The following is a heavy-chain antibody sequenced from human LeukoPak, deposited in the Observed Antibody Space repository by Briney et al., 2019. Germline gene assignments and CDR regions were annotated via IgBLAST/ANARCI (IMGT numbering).Heavy chain of an antibody. J-gene: IGHJ4*02. Sequence: GGSLRLSCAASGFTVSSNYMSWVRQAPGKGLEWLSYISSVGSTIYYADSVKGRFTISRDNAKNSLYLQMNTLRVEDTAVYYCARAKWIHYLDSWGQGTPVTVSS. V-gene: IGHV3-11*04. CDR1: GFTVSSNY. CDR2: ISSVGSTI. D-gene: IGHD2-2*03. CDR3: ARAKWIHYLDS.